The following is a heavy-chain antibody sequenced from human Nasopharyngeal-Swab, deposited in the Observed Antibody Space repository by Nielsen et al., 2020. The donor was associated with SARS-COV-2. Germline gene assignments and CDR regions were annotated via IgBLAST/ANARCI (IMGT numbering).Heavy chain of an antibody. Sequence: ASVKVSCKASGYTFTSYGISWVRQAPGQGLEWMGWISAYNGNTNYAQKLQGRVTMTTDTSTGTAYMELRSLRSDDTAVYYCARSTIAVAGRGISDYWGQGTLVTVSS. CDR2: ISAYNGNT. V-gene: IGHV1-18*01. CDR3: ARSTIAVAGRGISDY. J-gene: IGHJ4*02. CDR1: GYTFTSYG. D-gene: IGHD6-19*01.